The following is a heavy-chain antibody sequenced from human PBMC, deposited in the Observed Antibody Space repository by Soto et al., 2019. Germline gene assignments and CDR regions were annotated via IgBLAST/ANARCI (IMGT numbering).Heavy chain of an antibody. Sequence: QLQRVESGGCVARPRRDLTLSCAASGFTFNTYAMHWVRLPQGKGLEWVAAISYDGGSKYYADSVRDRFTISRDDSKSTLYLQMNSLRREDTAVYYCARTAGFNNYGYTDWGQGTLVTVSS. CDR1: GFTFNTYA. D-gene: IGHD4-17*01. CDR3: ARTAGFNNYGYTD. J-gene: IGHJ4*02. V-gene: IGHV3-30-3*01. CDR2: ISYDGGSK.